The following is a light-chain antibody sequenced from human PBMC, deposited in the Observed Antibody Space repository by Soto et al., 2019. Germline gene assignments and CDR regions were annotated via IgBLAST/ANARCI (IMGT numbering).Light chain of an antibody. CDR3: QQYGSSPLT. CDR1: QSVSSSY. CDR2: GAS. J-gene: IGKJ4*01. V-gene: IGKV3-20*01. Sequence: EIVMTQSPGTLPLSPGERATLSCRASQSVSSSYLAWYQQKPGQAPRLLIYGASSRATGIPDSFSGSGSGTDFTLTISRLEPEDFAVYSFQQYGSSPLTFGGGTKVEIK.